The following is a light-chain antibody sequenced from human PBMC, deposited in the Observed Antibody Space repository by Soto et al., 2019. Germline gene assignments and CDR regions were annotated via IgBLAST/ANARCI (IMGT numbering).Light chain of an antibody. V-gene: IGLV2-14*03. J-gene: IGLJ3*02. CDR3: SSYTSGSML. CDR2: EVT. Sequence: QSALAQPASVSGSPGQSITISCTGTDSDIGSYNYVSWYQQPPGKAPKLIIYEVTNRPSGFSDRFSGSKSANTASLTISGLQADDEADYYCSSYTSGSMLFGGGTKLTVL. CDR1: DSDIGSYNY.